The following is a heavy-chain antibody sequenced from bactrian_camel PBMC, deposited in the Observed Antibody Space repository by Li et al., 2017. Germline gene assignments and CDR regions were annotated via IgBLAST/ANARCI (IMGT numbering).Heavy chain of an antibody. D-gene: IGHD1*01. CDR1: EFTISTFN. Sequence: VQLVESGGGLVQPGGSLRLSCVSPEFTISTFNMSWYRQAPGNECELVSRIGDDGTYYADSVKGRFTISQNNAKRMLYLQLNSLKPEDTAVYYCSPGWYGLEYWAKGTQVTVS. J-gene: IGHJ7*01. CDR2: IGDDGT. V-gene: IGHV3S10*01.